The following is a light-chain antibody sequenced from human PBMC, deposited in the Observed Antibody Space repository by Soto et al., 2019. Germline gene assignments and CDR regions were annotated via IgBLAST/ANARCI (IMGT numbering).Light chain of an antibody. CDR1: QSVSNH. J-gene: IGKJ5*01. V-gene: IGKV3-15*01. Sequence: ETVMTQSPGTLSVSLGERATLSCRASQSVSNHLAWYQQKPGQAPRLLIYDTSTRATGIPARFSGSGSGTEFTLTISSLQSEDFAVYYCQQYSNWPPITFGQGTRLEIK. CDR3: QQYSNWPPIT. CDR2: DTS.